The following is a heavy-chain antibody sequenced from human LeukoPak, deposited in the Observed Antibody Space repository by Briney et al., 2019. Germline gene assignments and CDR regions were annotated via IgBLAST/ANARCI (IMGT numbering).Heavy chain of an antibody. CDR3: AKDQGYGDYAAAYDY. CDR2: ISGSGGST. J-gene: IGHJ4*02. Sequence: PGGSLRLSCAASGFTFSSYAVSWVRQAPGKGLEWVSAISGSGGSTYYADSVKGRFTISRDNSKNTLYLQMNSLRAEDTAVYYCAKDQGYGDYAAAYDYWGQGTLVTVSS. CDR1: GFTFSSYA. V-gene: IGHV3-23*01. D-gene: IGHD4-17*01.